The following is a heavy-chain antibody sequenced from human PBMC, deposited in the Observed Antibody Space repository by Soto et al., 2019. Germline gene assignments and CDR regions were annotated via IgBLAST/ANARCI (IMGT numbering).Heavy chain of an antibody. CDR1: GYSFTTYG. CDR2: ISGYNGNT. J-gene: IGHJ6*02. V-gene: IGHV1-18*01. Sequence: QVQLVQSRGEVKMPGASVKVSCKTSGYSFTTYGISWVRQAPGQGLEWMGWISGYNGNTNYAQNLQGRVPMTTDTATSTAYMELRSLRSDDTAVYYCAREGPAPYYHYGMDVWGQGSTVTVSS. CDR3: AREGPAPYYHYGMDV.